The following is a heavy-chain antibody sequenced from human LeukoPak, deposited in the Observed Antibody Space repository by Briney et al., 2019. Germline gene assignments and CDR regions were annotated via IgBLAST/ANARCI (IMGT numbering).Heavy chain of an antibody. CDR2: INSDGSST. V-gene: IGHV3-74*01. Sequence: GRSLRLSCAASGFTFSSYWMHWVRQAPGKGLVWVSRINSDGSSTSYADSVKGRFTISRDNAKNTLYLQMNSLRAEDTAVYYCARDGDPYYYDSSGYSNGYWGQGTLVTVSS. CDR1: GFTFSSYW. CDR3: ARDGDPYYYDSSGYSNGY. D-gene: IGHD3-22*01. J-gene: IGHJ4*02.